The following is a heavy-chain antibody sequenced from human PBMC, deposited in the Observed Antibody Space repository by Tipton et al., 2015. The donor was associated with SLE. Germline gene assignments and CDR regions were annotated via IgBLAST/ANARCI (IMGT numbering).Heavy chain of an antibody. CDR3: AGTKGSGSYRYGMDV. Sequence: GLVKPSETLSLTCTVSGGSISSSSYYWGWIRQPPGKGLEWIGSIYYSGSTYYNPSLKSRVTISVDTSKNQFSLKLSSVTAADTAVYYCAGTKGSGSYRYGMDVWGQGTTVTVSS. CDR2: IYYSGST. D-gene: IGHD3-10*01. J-gene: IGHJ6*02. V-gene: IGHV4-39*07. CDR1: GGSISSSSYY.